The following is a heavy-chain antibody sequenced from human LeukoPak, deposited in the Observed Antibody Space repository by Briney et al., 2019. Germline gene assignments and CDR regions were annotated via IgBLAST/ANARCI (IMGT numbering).Heavy chain of an antibody. J-gene: IGHJ4*02. V-gene: IGHV1-69*05. Sequence: ASVKVACKASGGTFGSYAISWVRQPPGQGLEWMARIIPIFGTSDYAQKFQGRVTIPTDESTSTAFMELSGLRSEDTAVYYCTKDHEGYFDYWGQGSLVTVSS. CDR1: GGTFGSYA. CDR2: IIPIFGTS. CDR3: TKDHEGYFDY.